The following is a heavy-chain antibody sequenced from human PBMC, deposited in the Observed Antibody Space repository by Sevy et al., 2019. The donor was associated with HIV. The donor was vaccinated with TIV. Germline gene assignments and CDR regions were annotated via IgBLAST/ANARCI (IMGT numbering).Heavy chain of an antibody. CDR3: ARDVSCSLIVVDLDY. V-gene: IGHV1-18*01. D-gene: IGHD3-22*01. Sequence: ASVKVSCKASGYTFTNYGITWVRQAPGQGLEWMGWISAYNGNTNYAQKFQDRVTMTTDTATSTAYMELRSLRSDDTAVYYCARDVSCSLIVVDLDYWGQGTLVTVSS. CDR1: GYTFTNYG. J-gene: IGHJ4*02. CDR2: ISAYNGNT.